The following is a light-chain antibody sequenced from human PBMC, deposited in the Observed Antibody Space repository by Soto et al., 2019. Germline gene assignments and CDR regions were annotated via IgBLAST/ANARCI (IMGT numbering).Light chain of an antibody. CDR3: SSYTSSSTPCV. J-gene: IGLJ1*01. V-gene: IGLV2-14*01. CDR1: SSDVGGYNY. CDR2: DAS. Sequence: QSALTQPASVSGSPGQSITISCSGTSSDVGGYNYVSWYQQHPGKAPKLMIYDASNRPSGVSNRFSGSKSGNTASLTISGLQAEDEADYYCSSYTSSSTPCVFGTGTKLTVL.